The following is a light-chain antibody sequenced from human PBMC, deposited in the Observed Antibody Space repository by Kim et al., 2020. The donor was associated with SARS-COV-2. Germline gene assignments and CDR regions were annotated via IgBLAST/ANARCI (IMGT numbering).Light chain of an antibody. CDR3: QSYDTGLGGII. CDR1: NPNSGAGYE. V-gene: IGLV1-40*01. CDR2: KDY. Sequence: SDTFSCTGSNPNSGAGYEVHWYQQFPGTAPKLLIYKDYRRPSGVPDRFSGSRSASSASLAITGRQAEDGVDYYCQSYDTGLGGIIFGGGTQLTVL. J-gene: IGLJ2*01.